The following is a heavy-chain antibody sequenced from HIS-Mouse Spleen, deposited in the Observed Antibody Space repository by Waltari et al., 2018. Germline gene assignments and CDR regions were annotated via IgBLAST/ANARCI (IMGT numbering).Heavy chain of an antibody. CDR1: GGSISSSSYY. Sequence: QLQLQESGPGLVKPSETLSLTCTVPGGSISSSSYYWGWIRQPPGKGLEWIGSIYYSGSTYYNQYLKSRVTISVDTSKNQFSLKLSSVTAADTAVYYCAREIPYSSSWYDWYFDLWGRGTLVTVSS. CDR3: AREIPYSSSWYDWYFDL. J-gene: IGHJ2*01. D-gene: IGHD6-13*01. V-gene: IGHV4-39*07. CDR2: IYYSGST.